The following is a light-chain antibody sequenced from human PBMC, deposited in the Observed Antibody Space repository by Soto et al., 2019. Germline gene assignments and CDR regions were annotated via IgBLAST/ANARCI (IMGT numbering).Light chain of an antibody. CDR3: QQYNTWPIT. J-gene: IGKJ5*01. CDR2: DAS. CDR1: QSITSN. V-gene: IGKV3-15*01. Sequence: ETVMTQSPATLSVSPGERASLSCRASQSITSNLAWYQQKPGQAPRLLIYDASTRATNIPARFSGSGAGTEFTLTISSLQSEDFAVYYCQQYNTWPITFGQGIRLEI.